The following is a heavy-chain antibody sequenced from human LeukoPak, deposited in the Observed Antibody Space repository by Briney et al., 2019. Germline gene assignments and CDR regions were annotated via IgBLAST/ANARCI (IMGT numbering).Heavy chain of an antibody. D-gene: IGHD6-19*01. CDR3: AKDLEQTYSGWSTSYDD. CDR2: ISSSGGTT. V-gene: IGHV3-23*01. Sequence: GGSLRLSCAASGFTFSSYAMSWVRQVLGKGLEWVSAISSSGGTTGYADSVKGRFTISRDNSKNMLYLQMNSLRAEDTALYYCAKDLEQTYSGWSTSYDDWGQGTLVTVS. J-gene: IGHJ4*02. CDR1: GFTFSSYA.